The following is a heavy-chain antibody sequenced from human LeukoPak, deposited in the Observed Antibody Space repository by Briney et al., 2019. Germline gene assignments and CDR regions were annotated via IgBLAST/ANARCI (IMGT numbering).Heavy chain of an antibody. CDR2: SYYSGST. J-gene: IGHJ4*02. CDR3: AAGSESYDSRGYSYYFDY. D-gene: IGHD3-22*01. CDR1: GVSISIYY. Sequence: SETLSLTCTVSGVSISIYYWTWIRQPPGRGLEWIGYSYYSGSTNYNPSLKSRVTISVDTSKNQFSLKLSSVTAADTAVYYCAAGSESYDSRGYSYYFDYWGQGTLVTVSS. V-gene: IGHV4-59*01.